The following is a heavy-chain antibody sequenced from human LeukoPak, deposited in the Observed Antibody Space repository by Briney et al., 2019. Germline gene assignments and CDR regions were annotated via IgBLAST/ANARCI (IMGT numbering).Heavy chain of an antibody. J-gene: IGHJ4*02. V-gene: IGHV4-39*01. CDR3: ARQTITMVRGVNTPVSDFDY. D-gene: IGHD3-10*01. CDR1: GGSISSSSYY. Sequence: PSETLSLTCTVSGGSISSSSYYWGWIRQPPGKGLEWIGSIYYSGSTYYNPSLKSRVTISLDTSKNQFSLKLTSVTAADTAVYYCARQTITMVRGVNTPVSDFDYWGQGTLVTVSS. CDR2: IYYSGST.